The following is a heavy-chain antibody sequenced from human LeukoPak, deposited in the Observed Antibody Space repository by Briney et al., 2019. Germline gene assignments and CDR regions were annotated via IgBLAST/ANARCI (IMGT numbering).Heavy chain of an antibody. Sequence: PSETLSLTCTVSGGSISSSSYSWGWIRQPPGKGLEWIGRIYTSGSTNYNPSLKSRVTMSVDTSKNQFSLKLSSVTAADTAVYYCARAGSSGLRDFDYWGQGTLVTVSS. CDR2: IYTSGST. CDR1: GGSISSSSYS. J-gene: IGHJ4*02. D-gene: IGHD3-22*01. CDR3: ARAGSSGLRDFDY. V-gene: IGHV4-61*05.